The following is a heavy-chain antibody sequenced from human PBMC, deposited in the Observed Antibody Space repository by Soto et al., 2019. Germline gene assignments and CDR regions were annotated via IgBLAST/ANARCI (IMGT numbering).Heavy chain of an antibody. J-gene: IGHJ4*02. Sequence: SETLSLTWTVSGGSISSYYWSWIRQPPGKGLEWIGYIYYSGSTNYNPSLKSRVTISVDTSKNQFSLKLSSVTAADTAVYYCARHLTTVTTFDYWGQGTLVTVSS. CDR1: GGSISSYY. D-gene: IGHD4-17*01. CDR3: ARHLTTVTTFDY. V-gene: IGHV4-59*08. CDR2: IYYSGST.